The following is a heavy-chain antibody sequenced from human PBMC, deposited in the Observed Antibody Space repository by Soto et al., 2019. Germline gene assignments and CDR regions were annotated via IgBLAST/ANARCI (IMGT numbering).Heavy chain of an antibody. CDR1: GFTFRTYG. V-gene: IGHV3-21*01. Sequence: YLRLSCAASGFTFRTYGMNWVRRAPGGGLEWVASISSSGSFIYYADSVKGRFTISRDDAEKSLYLQMNSLRAEDTALYYCAREPEGIAAALDYWGRGTLVTVSS. CDR2: ISSSGSFI. J-gene: IGHJ4*02. D-gene: IGHD6-13*01. CDR3: AREPEGIAAALDY.